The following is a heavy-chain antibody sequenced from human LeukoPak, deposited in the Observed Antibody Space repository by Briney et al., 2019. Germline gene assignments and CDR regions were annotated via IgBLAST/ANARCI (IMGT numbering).Heavy chain of an antibody. J-gene: IGHJ6*02. Sequence: GGSLRLSCAASGFTFSSYAMSWVRQAPGKGLEWVSAISGSGGNTYYADSVKGRFTISRDNSKNTLYLQMNSLRVEDTAVYYCAKAKYEPYSSSWYFYYGMDVWGQGTTVTVSS. CDR3: AKAKYEPYSSSWYFYYGMDV. V-gene: IGHV3-23*01. D-gene: IGHD6-13*01. CDR2: ISGSGGNT. CDR1: GFTFSSYA.